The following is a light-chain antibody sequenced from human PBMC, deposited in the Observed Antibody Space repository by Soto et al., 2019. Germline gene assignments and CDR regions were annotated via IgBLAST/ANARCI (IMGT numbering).Light chain of an antibody. V-gene: IGKV1-39*01. J-gene: IGKJ2*01. CDR3: QQSYRTPYT. Sequence: DIQMTQSPSSLSASVGDRFTITCRASQGISTYLVWYQQRQGRAPKLLIYDASSLLSGVPSRFSGSGSGTDFTLTISSLQPEDFATYYCQQSYRTPYTFGQGTKLETK. CDR2: DAS. CDR1: QGISTY.